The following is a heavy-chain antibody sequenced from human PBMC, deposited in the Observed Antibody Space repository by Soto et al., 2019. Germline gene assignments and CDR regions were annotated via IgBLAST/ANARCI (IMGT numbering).Heavy chain of an antibody. Sequence: GESLKISCQASGYNFFNYWIGWVRQVPGKGLEWMGIVYPDDSDTRYSPSFQGQVIISADKSINAAYLQWNSLKASDSAIYYCARGDDTANIDYWGQGTLVTVSS. CDR1: GYNFFNYW. V-gene: IGHV5-51*01. CDR3: ARGDDTANIDY. J-gene: IGHJ4*02. CDR2: VYPDDSDT. D-gene: IGHD5-18*01.